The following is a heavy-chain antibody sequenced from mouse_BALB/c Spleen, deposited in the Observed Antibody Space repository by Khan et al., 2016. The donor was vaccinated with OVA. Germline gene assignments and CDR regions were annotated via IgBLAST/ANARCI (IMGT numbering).Heavy chain of an antibody. V-gene: IGHV2-9*02. Sequence: VQLQQSGPGLVAPSQSLSITCTVSGFSLTSHGVHWVRQPPGKGLEWLGVIWAGGSTHYNSALMSRLSISKDNSKSQVFLKMNSLQTDDTAMYYCARNREPDYFDYWGQGTTLTVSS. CDR2: IWAGGST. J-gene: IGHJ2*01. CDR1: GFSLTSHG. CDR3: ARNREPDYFDY.